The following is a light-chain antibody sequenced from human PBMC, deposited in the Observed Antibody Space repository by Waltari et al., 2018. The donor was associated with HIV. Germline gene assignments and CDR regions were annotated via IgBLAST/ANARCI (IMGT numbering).Light chain of an antibody. CDR1: SSDVGNYDY. CDR2: DFS. J-gene: IGLJ2*01. Sequence: QSSLTQPRSMSGSPGQSVTISCTGTSSDVGNYDYVSWYQQHPGKAPKLILYDFSERPSGVPDRFSGSKSGNTASLTISGLQVEDEAVYHCCSFAGSSTFVVFGGGTSLTVL. CDR3: CSFAGSSTFVV. V-gene: IGLV2-11*01.